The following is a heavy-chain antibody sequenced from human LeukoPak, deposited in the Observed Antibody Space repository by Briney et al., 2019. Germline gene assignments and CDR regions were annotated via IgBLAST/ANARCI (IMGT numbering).Heavy chain of an antibody. V-gene: IGHV1-69*04. CDR1: GYSFTNYD. J-gene: IGHJ5*02. D-gene: IGHD3-16*01. CDR3: ARVSVTNGGGDWFDP. CDR2: IIPILGIT. Sequence: SVKVSCKTSGYSFTNYDISWVRQAPGQGLEWMGRIIPILGITNYAQKFQGRVTITADKSMSTAYMELSSLRSVDTAVYYCARVSVTNGGGDWFDPWGQGTLVTVSS.